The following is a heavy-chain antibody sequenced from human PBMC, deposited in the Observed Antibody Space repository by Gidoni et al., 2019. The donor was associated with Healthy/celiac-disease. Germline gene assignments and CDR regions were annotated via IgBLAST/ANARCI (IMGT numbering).Heavy chain of an antibody. CDR3: ARGPYYYHFDY. CDR2: ISSNGGST. J-gene: IGHJ4*02. CDR1: GFTFSSYA. D-gene: IGHD3-22*01. Sequence: EVQLVESGGGLVQPGGSLILSCATSGFTFSSYAMHWVRQAPGKGLEYVSAISSNGGSTYYANSVKGRFTISRDNSKNTLYLQMGSLRAEDMAVYYCARGPYYYHFDYWGQGTLVTVSS. V-gene: IGHV3-64*01.